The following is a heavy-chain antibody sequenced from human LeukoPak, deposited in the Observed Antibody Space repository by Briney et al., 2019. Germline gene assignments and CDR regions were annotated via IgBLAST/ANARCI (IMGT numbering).Heavy chain of an antibody. V-gene: IGHV3-23*01. CDR2: ISGSGGST. CDR3: AKGGGYSSSWTAT. J-gene: IGHJ4*02. D-gene: IGHD6-13*01. CDR1: GFTFSSYA. Sequence: PGGSLRLSCAASGFTFSSYAMSWVRQAPGKGLEWVSAISGSGGSTYYADSVKGRFTISRDSSKNTLYLQMNSLRAEDTAVYYCAKGGGYSSSWTATWGQGTLVTVSS.